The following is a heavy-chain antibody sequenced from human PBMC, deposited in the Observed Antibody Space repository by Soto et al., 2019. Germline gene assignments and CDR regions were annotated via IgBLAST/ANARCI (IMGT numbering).Heavy chain of an antibody. D-gene: IGHD2-2*01. CDR1: GYSFTGYW. J-gene: IGHJ4*02. V-gene: IGHV5-51*01. CDR3: ARLTTSSNLDY. CDR2: IYPGDSDT. Sequence: GESLKIPYKGSGYSFTGYWIGWVRQMPGKGLEWMGIIYPGDSDTRYSPSFQGQVTISADKSISTAYLQWSSLKASDTAMYYCARLTTSSNLDYWGQGTLVTVSS.